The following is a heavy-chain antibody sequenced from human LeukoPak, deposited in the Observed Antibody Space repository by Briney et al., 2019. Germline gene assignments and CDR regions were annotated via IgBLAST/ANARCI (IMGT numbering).Heavy chain of an antibody. Sequence: ASVKVSCKASGYTFTGYYMHWVRQAPGQGLEWMGWISAYNGNTNYAQKLQGRVTMTTDTSTSTAYMELRSLRSDDTAVYYCARNEEGYCSSTSCYGNWFDPWGQGTLVTVSS. CDR1: GYTFTGYY. CDR2: ISAYNGNT. D-gene: IGHD2-2*01. J-gene: IGHJ5*02. V-gene: IGHV1-18*04. CDR3: ARNEEGYCSSTSCYGNWFDP.